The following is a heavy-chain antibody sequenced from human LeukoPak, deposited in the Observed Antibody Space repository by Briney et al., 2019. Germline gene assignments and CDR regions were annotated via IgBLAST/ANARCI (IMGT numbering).Heavy chain of an antibody. D-gene: IGHD3-22*01. V-gene: IGHV3-23*01. Sequence: PGGSLRLSCAASGFTFSNYALNWVRQAPGKGLEWVSVITGSGDYTYYADSVKGRFTISRDNSKDTLYLQMNSLRAEDTAIYYCAKKASGGMRNYYDSSGYSDYCGQGTLVTVSP. CDR1: GFTFSNYA. J-gene: IGHJ4*02. CDR2: ITGSGDYT. CDR3: AKKASGGMRNYYDSSGYSDY.